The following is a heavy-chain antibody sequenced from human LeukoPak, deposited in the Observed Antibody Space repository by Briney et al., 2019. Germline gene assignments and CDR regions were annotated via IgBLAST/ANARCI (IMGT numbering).Heavy chain of an antibody. D-gene: IGHD6-13*01. V-gene: IGHV1-2*02. Sequence: ASVKVSCKASGDTFSNYAISWVRQAPGQGLEWMGGINPNSGGTNYAQKFQGRVTMTRDTSISTAYMELSRLRSDDTAVYYCARDWIAAAAPLDYWGQGTLVTVSS. CDR2: INPNSGGT. CDR1: GDTFSNYA. CDR3: ARDWIAAAAPLDY. J-gene: IGHJ4*02.